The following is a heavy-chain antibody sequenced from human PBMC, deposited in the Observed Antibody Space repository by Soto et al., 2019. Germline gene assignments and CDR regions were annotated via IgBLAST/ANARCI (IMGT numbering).Heavy chain of an antibody. CDR1: GYTFTSYG. J-gene: IGHJ4*02. D-gene: IGHD4-17*01. V-gene: IGHV1-69*04. CDR2: IIPILGIA. CDR3: ARAPLRKGFDY. Sequence: KVSCKASGYTFTSYGISWVRQAPGQGLEWMGRIIPILGIANYAQKFQGRVTITADKSTSTAYMELSSLRSEDTAVYYCARAPLRKGFDYWGQGTLVTVSS.